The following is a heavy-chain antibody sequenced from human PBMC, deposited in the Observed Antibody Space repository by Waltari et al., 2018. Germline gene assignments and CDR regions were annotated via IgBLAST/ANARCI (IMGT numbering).Heavy chain of an antibody. V-gene: IGHV4-59*01. J-gene: IGHJ4*02. CDR3: ARAAGPDFYFDY. Sequence: QVQLQESGPGLVKPSETLSLTCTVSGGSISSYYWSWIRPPPGKGLEWIGYIYYSGSTNYNPSLKSRVTISVDTSKNQFSLKLSSVTAADTAVYYCARAAGPDFYFDYWGQGTLVTVSS. CDR2: IYYSGST. CDR1: GGSISSYY. D-gene: IGHD3-3*01.